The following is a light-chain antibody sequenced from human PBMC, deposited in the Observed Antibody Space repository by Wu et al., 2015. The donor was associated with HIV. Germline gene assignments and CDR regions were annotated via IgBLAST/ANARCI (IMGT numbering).Light chain of an antibody. CDR2: DAT. V-gene: IGKV3-11*01. CDR1: QSVSRD. Sequence: EIVLTQSPATLSLSPGERATLSCRASQSVSRDLAWYQHKPGQAPRLLIYDATNRATGIPARFGGSGSGTDFTLTISSLEPEDFAVYYCQQRTNWEFTFGPGTKVDIK. CDR3: QQRTNWEFT. J-gene: IGKJ3*01.